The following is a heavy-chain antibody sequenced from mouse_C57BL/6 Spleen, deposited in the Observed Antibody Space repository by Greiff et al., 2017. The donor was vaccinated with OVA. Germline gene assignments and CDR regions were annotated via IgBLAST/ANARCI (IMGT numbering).Heavy chain of an antibody. CDR3: ARSKTGNWYFDV. J-gene: IGHJ1*03. D-gene: IGHD4-1*01. CDR2: IYPGDGDT. CDR1: GYAFSSSW. V-gene: IGHV1-82*01. Sequence: VKLQQSGPELVKPGASVKISCKASGYAFSSSWMNWVKQRPGKGLEWIGRIYPGDGDTNYNGKFKGKATLTADKSSSTAYMQLSSLTSEDSAVYFCARSKTGNWYFDVWGTGTTVTVSS.